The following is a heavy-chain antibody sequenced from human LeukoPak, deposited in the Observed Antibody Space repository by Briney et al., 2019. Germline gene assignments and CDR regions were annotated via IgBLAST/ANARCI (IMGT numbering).Heavy chain of an antibody. Sequence: GESLKISCKGSGYSFTSHWIGWVRQMPGRGLEWMGIIYPRDSDTRYSPSFQGQVTISADKSISTAYLQWSSLKASDTAVYYCARQSGGSSDYWGQGTLVTASS. CDR3: ARQSGGSSDY. CDR1: GYSFTSHW. J-gene: IGHJ4*02. CDR2: IYPRDSDT. V-gene: IGHV5-51*01. D-gene: IGHD6-19*01.